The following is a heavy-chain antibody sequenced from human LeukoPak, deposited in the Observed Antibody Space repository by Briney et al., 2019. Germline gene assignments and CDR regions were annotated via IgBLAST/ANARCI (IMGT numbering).Heavy chain of an antibody. J-gene: IGHJ4*02. V-gene: IGHV7-4-1*02. CDR2: INTNTGNP. Sequence: ASVKASCKASGYTFTGYYMHWVRQAPGQGLEWMGWINTNTGNPTYAQGFTGRFVFSLDTSVSTAYLQISSLKAEDTAVYYCARDGIAATGKTFDYWGQGTLVTVSS. CDR3: ARDGIAATGKTFDY. CDR1: GYTFTGYY. D-gene: IGHD6-13*01.